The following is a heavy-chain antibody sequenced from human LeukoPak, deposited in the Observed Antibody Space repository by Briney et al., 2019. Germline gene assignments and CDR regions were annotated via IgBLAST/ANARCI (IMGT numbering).Heavy chain of an antibody. CDR2: IDHNGNVN. J-gene: IGHJ6*02. Sequence: GGSLRLSCAASGFTFSSYWMNWARQAPGKGLEWVASIDHNGNVNYYVDSVKGRFTISRDNAKNSLYLQMSNLRAEDTAVCFCARGGGLDVWGQGATVTVSS. CDR1: GFTFSSYW. V-gene: IGHV3-7*03. CDR3: ARGGGLDV. D-gene: IGHD3-16*01.